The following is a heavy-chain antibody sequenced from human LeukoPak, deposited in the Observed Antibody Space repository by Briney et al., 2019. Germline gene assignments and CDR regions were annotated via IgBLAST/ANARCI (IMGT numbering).Heavy chain of an antibody. V-gene: IGHV4-34*01. J-gene: IGHJ5*02. D-gene: IGHD4-11*01. Sequence: SETLSLTCAVYGGSFSDYYWNWIRQPPGEGLEWIGEINHSGSTNYNPSLKSRVTISVDTSKNQFSLKLSSVTAADTAVYYCARGRDYSNSLAGWFDPWGQGTLVTVSS. CDR1: GGSFSDYY. CDR2: INHSGST. CDR3: ARGRDYSNSLAGWFDP.